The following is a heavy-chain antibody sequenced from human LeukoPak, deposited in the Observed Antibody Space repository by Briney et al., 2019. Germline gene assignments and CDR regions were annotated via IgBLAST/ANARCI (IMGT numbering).Heavy chain of an antibody. Sequence: EASVKVSCKASGYTFNSYAITRVRQAPGQGLEWMGWISTYNGITSYAQKLQGRVTMTTDTSSTTAYMELRSLRSDDTALYYCARDRGLRATAGTRIDFWGQGTLVTVSS. J-gene: IGHJ4*02. CDR3: ARDRGLRATAGTRIDF. V-gene: IGHV1-18*01. CDR1: GYTFNSYA. CDR2: ISTYNGIT. D-gene: IGHD6-13*01.